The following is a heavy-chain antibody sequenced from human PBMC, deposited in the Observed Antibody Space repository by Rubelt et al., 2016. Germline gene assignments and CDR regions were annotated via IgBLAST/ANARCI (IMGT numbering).Heavy chain of an antibody. Sequence: QLQLQESGPGLVKPSETLSLTCTVSGGSISSYYWSWIRQPPGKGLEWIGYIYYSGSTNYNPSLKSGVTISVDTSKNQFSLKLSSVTAADTAVYYCARSRIIGTHWFDPWGQGTLVTVSS. V-gene: IGHV4-59*08. CDR3: ARSRIIGTHWFDP. D-gene: IGHD3-16*01. CDR2: IYYSGST. J-gene: IGHJ5*02. CDR1: GGSISSYY.